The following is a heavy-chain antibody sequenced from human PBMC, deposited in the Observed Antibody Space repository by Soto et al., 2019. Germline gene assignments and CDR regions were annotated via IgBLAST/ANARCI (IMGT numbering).Heavy chain of an antibody. D-gene: IGHD3-16*01. CDR3: TRDYDFDS. CDR1: GFIFSNAL. J-gene: IGHJ4*02. V-gene: IGHV3-15*01. CDR2: IKSKADRGTT. Sequence: EVQLVESGGGLVKPGGSLRLSCTVSGFIFSNALMSWVRQAPGKGLEWVGRIKSKADRGTTDYAAPVKGRFIISRNDSKDTLCLQMNGLKTEDTAVYYCTRDYDFDSWGQGTLVTVSS.